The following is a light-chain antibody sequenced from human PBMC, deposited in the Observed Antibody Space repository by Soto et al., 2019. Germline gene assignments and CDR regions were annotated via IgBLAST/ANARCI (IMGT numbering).Light chain of an antibody. Sequence: QSALTQPASVPGSPGQSITISCTGTSSDVGGYDYVSWYQHHPGKAPKLMIYEVTYRPSGVSNRFSGSKSGNTASLTISGLQADDEADYYCTSYTTSSTLVFGGGTKLTVL. J-gene: IGLJ2*01. CDR3: TSYTTSSTLV. CDR1: SSDVGGYDY. CDR2: EVT. V-gene: IGLV2-14*01.